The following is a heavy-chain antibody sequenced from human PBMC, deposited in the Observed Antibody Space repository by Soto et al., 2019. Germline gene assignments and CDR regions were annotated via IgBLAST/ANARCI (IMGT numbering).Heavy chain of an antibody. CDR1: GFIPSSYS. CDR2: ISGSGVAT. D-gene: IGHD6-13*01. V-gene: IGHV3-23*01. Sequence: GGSLRLSCVVSGFIPSSYSISWVRQAPWKGLEWVSGISGSGVATSYADSVKGRFTISRDNSKNTLYLQMNSLSAEDTAIYYCAKDAIMVSSSFNYFDFLGQGALVTVSS. CDR3: AKDAIMVSSSFNYFDF. J-gene: IGHJ4*02.